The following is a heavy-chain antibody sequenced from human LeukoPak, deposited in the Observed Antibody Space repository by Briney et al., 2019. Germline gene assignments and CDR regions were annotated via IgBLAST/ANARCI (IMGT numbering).Heavy chain of an antibody. CDR1: GYTFTSYY. D-gene: IGHD3-10*01. CDR3: ARNIWFGESADAFDI. Sequence: GASVKVSCKASGYTFTSYYMHWVRQAPGQGLEWMGWINPNSGGTDYAQKFQGRVTMTRDKSIRTAYMELSRLTSDDTAVYYCARNIWFGESADAFDIWGQGTMVTVSS. V-gene: IGHV1-2*02. CDR2: INPNSGGT. J-gene: IGHJ3*02.